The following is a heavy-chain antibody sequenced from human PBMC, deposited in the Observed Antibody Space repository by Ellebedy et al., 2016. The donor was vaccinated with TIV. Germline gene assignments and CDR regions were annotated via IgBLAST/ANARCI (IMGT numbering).Heavy chain of an antibody. J-gene: IGHJ3*02. D-gene: IGHD3-9*01. CDR2: IKSKTDGGTT. V-gene: IGHV3-15*01. Sequence: PGGSLRLSCAASGFTFSNAWMSWVRQAPGKGLEWVGRIKSKTDGGTTDYAAPVKGRFTISRDDSKNTLYLQMNSLKTEDTAVYYCTTASHYDILTGYYNGAFDIWGQGTMVTVSS. CDR3: TTASHYDILTGYYNGAFDI. CDR1: GFTFSNAW.